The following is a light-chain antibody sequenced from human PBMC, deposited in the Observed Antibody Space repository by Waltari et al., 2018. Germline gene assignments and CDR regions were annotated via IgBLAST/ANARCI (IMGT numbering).Light chain of an antibody. CDR2: STN. Sequence: QTVVTQEPSFSVSPGGTVTLTCGLSSGSVSTSYYPSWYQQTPGQAPRTLIYSTNPRPSGVPDRFSGSILGNKAALTITGAQADDESDYYCVLYMGSVVFGGGTKLTVL. CDR1: SGSVSTSYY. V-gene: IGLV8-61*01. J-gene: IGLJ2*01. CDR3: VLYMGSVV.